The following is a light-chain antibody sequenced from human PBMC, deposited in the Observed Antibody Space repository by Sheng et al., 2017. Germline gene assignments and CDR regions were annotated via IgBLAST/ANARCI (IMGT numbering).Light chain of an antibody. J-gene: IGKJ2*01. V-gene: IGKV1-6*01. CDR1: QGIRND. CDR3: QQYHTFPRT. CDR2: DAS. Sequence: AIQMTQSPSSLSASVGDRVTITCRASQGIRNDLGWYQQKPGKAPKFLIYDASILQSGVPSRFSGSGSGTDFTLTISSLQPEDFATYYCQQYHTFPRTFGQGTKLEI.